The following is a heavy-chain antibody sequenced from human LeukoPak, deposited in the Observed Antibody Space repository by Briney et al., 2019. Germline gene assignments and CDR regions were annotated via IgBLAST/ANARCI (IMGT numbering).Heavy chain of an antibody. Sequence: GGSLRLSCAASGFTFSSYAMSWVRQAPGKGLEWVSAISGSGGSTYYADSVKGRFTISRDNSKNTLYLQMNSLRAEDTAVYYCARFGELLFGHDCWGQGTLVTVSS. CDR1: GFTFSSYA. J-gene: IGHJ4*02. D-gene: IGHD3-10*01. CDR2: ISGSGGST. V-gene: IGHV3-23*01. CDR3: ARFGELLFGHDC.